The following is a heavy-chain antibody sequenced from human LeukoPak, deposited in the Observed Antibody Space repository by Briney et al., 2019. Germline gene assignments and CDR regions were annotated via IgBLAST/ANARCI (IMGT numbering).Heavy chain of an antibody. D-gene: IGHD1-1*01. CDR1: GFTFSSFW. CDR3: AREAPYGTGIPQGNWFDT. V-gene: IGHV3-7*01. J-gene: IGHJ5*02. CDR2: IKQDGSEK. Sequence: GGSLRLSCAASGFTFSSFWMSWVRQAPGKGPEWVANIKQDGSEKYYVDSVKGRFTISRDNAKNSLWLRMNGLRAEDTAVYYCAREAPYGTGIPQGNWFDTWGQGTLVTVSS.